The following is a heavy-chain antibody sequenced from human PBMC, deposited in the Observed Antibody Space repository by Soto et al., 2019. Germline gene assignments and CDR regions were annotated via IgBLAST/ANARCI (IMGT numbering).Heavy chain of an antibody. Sequence: SETLSLTCAVYGGSFSGYYWSWIRQPPGKGLEWIGEINHSGSTNYNPSLKSRVTISVDTSKNQFSLKLSSVTAADTAVYYCARGQTELRFLEWLLSRGFDYWGQGTLVTVSS. D-gene: IGHD3-3*01. CDR1: GGSFSGYY. V-gene: IGHV4-34*01. CDR2: INHSGST. J-gene: IGHJ4*02. CDR3: ARGQTELRFLEWLLSRGFDY.